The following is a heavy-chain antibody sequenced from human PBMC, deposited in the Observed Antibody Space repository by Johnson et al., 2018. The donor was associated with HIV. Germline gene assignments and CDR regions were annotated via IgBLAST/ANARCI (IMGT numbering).Heavy chain of an antibody. CDR1: GFTFSNYV. CDR3: RIYSYGGGGPFEI. CDR2: ISYDGTNI. D-gene: IGHD5-18*01. Sequence: QVQLVESGGGVVQPGGSLRLSCAASGFTFSNYVIHWVRQAPGKGLEWVAMISYDGTNIYYRDSVKGRFTISRDNSKNTLYLHMDSLRAEDTAVYYCRIYSYGGGGPFEIWGQGTMVTVSS. J-gene: IGHJ3*02. V-gene: IGHV3-30-3*02.